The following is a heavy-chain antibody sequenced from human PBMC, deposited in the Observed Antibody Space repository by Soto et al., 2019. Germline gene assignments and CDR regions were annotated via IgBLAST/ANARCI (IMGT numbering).Heavy chain of an antibody. J-gene: IGHJ6*02. CDR3: AREYGSGSLNYYYYGMDV. CDR1: GGTFSSYA. Sequence: SVKVSCKASGGTFSSYAISWVRQAPGQGLEWMGGIIPIFGTANYAQKFQGRVTITADESTSTAYMELSSLRSEDTAVYYCAREYGSGSLNYYYYGMDVCGQRTTVTVSS. CDR2: IIPIFGTA. D-gene: IGHD3-10*01. V-gene: IGHV1-69*13.